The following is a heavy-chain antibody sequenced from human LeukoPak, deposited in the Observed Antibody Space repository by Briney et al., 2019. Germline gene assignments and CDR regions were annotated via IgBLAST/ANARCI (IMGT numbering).Heavy chain of an antibody. Sequence: SETLSLTCTVSGDSISSSHWWGWVRQPPGKGLEWVGEIHHSGSTNSNPSLKSRVTISVDKSKNQFSLRLNSVTAADTAVYYCAREFVQGSSLPYFDYWGQGTLVTVSS. CDR2: IHHSGST. CDR1: GDSISSSHW. D-gene: IGHD1-26*01. CDR3: AREFVQGSSLPYFDY. V-gene: IGHV4-4*02. J-gene: IGHJ4*02.